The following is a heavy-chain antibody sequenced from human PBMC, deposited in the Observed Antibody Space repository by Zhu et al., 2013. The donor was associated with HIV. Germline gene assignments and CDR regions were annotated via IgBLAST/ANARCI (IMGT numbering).Heavy chain of an antibody. CDR1: GVTFSSYA. CDR2: IIPIFGTA. D-gene: IGHD5-12*01. V-gene: IGHV1-69*01. CDR3: AREPRLGDAFDI. J-gene: IGHJ3*02. Sequence: QVQLVQSGAEVKKPGSSVKVSCKASGVTFSSYAISWVRQAPGQGLEWMGGIIPIFGTANYTQKFQGRVTITADESTSTAYMELSSLRSEDTGVYYCAREPRLGDAFDIWGQGDNGHRLF.